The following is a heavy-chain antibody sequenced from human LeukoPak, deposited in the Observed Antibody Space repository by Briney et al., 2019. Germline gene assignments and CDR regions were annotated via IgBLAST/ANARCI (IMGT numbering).Heavy chain of an antibody. CDR2: ISGSGGST. D-gene: IGHD6-19*01. CDR1: GFTFSRHA. J-gene: IGHJ4*02. Sequence: GGSLRLSCGGSGFTFSRHALSWGRQAPGEGVGGGSAISGSGGSTYYADSVKGRFTISRDNSKNTLYLQMNSLRAEDTAVYYCAKLPPYSSGWPPDYWGQGTLVTVSS. V-gene: IGHV3-23*01. CDR3: AKLPPYSSGWPPDY.